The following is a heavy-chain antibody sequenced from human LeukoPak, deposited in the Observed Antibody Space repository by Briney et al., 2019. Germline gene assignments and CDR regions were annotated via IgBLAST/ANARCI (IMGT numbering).Heavy chain of an antibody. CDR1: GFTFSSYW. J-gene: IGHJ6*02. V-gene: IGHV3-74*01. CDR2: INSDGSST. CDR3: ARARSISYCSSTSCYSPYGMDV. Sequence: PGGSLRLSCAAYGFTFSSYWMHWVRQAPGKGLVWVSRINSDGSSTSYADSVKGRFTISRDNAKNTLYLQMNSLRAEDTAVYYCARARSISYCSSTSCYSPYGMDVWGQGTTVTVSS. D-gene: IGHD2-2*02.